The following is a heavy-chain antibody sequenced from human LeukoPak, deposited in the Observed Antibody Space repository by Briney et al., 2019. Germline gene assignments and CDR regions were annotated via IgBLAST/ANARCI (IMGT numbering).Heavy chain of an antibody. D-gene: IGHD2-21*02. CDR1: GYTFTGYY. CDR3: ARDPYCGGDCYLAS. J-gene: IGHJ5*02. V-gene: IGHV1-2*06. CDR2: INPNSGGT. Sequence: GASVKVSCKASGYTFTGYYVHWVRQAPGQGLEWMGRINPNSGGTNYAQKFQGRVTMTRDTSISTAYMELSRLRSDDTAVYYCARDPYCGGDCYLASWGQGTLVTVSS.